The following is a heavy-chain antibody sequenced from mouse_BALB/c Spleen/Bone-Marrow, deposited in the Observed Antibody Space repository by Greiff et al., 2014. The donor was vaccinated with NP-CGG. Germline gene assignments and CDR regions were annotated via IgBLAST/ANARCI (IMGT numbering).Heavy chain of an antibody. CDR1: GFAFSNFD. Sequence: EVQLVESGGGLVKPGGSLKLSCTASGFAFSNFDMSWVRQTPEKRLEWVATITSGGGNTYYPDSVKGRFTISRDNARNTLYLQMSSLRSEDTALYYCARVWDWFAYWGQGTLVTVSA. D-gene: IGHD4-1*01. CDR2: ITSGGGNT. J-gene: IGHJ3*01. V-gene: IGHV5-9*02. CDR3: ARVWDWFAY.